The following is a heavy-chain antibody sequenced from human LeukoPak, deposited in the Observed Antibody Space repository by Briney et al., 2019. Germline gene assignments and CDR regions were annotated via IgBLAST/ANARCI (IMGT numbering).Heavy chain of an antibody. CDR2: IFHSGDT. Sequence: SETLSLTCTVSGGFIIGHYWSWIRQPPGKGLEWIGYIFHSGDTKYSPSLKSRVTISLDTSKNQFSLNLSSVTAADTALYYCARSGGNNFYYYGLDVWGQGTTVTVSS. D-gene: IGHD4-23*01. V-gene: IGHV4-59*08. J-gene: IGHJ6*02. CDR1: GGFIIGHY. CDR3: ARSGGNNFYYYGLDV.